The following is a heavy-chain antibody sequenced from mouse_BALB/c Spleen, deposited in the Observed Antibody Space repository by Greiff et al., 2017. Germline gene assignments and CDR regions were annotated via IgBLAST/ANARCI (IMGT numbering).Heavy chain of an antibody. CDR2: INSNGGST. CDR1: GFTFSSYY. Sequence: EVQRVESGGGLVKLGGSLKLSCAASGFTFSSYYMSWVRQTPEKRLELVAAINSNGGSTYYPDTVKGRFTISRDNAKNTLYLQMSSLKSEDTALYYCARHTYYGNSYYAMDYWGQGTSVTVSS. CDR3: ARHTYYGNSYYAMDY. D-gene: IGHD2-10*01. J-gene: IGHJ4*01. V-gene: IGHV5-6-2*01.